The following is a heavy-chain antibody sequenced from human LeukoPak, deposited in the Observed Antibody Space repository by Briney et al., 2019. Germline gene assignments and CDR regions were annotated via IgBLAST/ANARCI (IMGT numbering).Heavy chain of an antibody. CDR1: GFTVSSNS. V-gene: IGHV3-53*01. CDR2: IYSGTI. Sequence: GGSLRLSCTVSGFTVSSNSMSWVRQAPGKGLEWVSFIYSGTIHYSDSVKGRFTISRDNSKNTLYLQTNSLRAEDTAVYYCARAKGLYYMDVWGKGTTVTISS. J-gene: IGHJ6*03. D-gene: IGHD3-22*01. CDR3: ARAKGLYYMDV.